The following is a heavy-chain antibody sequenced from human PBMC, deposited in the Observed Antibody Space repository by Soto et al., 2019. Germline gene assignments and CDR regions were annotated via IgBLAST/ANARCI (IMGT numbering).Heavy chain of an antibody. J-gene: IGHJ4*02. Sequence: QVQLVQSGAEVQKPGASVKVSCKASGYTFTIYGISWVRQAPGQGLEWMGWISGYNGNTDYAQNLQERVTLTTDASTSSVYMELRSLRSADTAVYYCARVDYYDSSGDYGYWGQGTLITVSS. CDR3: ARVDYYDSSGDYGY. CDR2: ISGYNGNT. CDR1: GYTFTIYG. D-gene: IGHD3-22*01. V-gene: IGHV1-18*04.